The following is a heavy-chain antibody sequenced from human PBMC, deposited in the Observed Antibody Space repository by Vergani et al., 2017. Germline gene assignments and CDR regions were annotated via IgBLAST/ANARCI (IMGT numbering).Heavy chain of an antibody. J-gene: IGHJ4*02. Sequence: QVQLVQSGAEVKKPGASVKVSCKASGYTFTSYGISWVRQAPGQGLEWMGWISAYNGNTNYAQKLQGRVTMTTETSTSTSYMELRSLRPEDTAVYYCAREGRSKMDFDYWGQGSLVTVSS. CDR3: AREGRSKMDFDY. V-gene: IGHV1-18*01. D-gene: IGHD5-24*01. CDR2: ISAYNGNT. CDR1: GYTFTSYG.